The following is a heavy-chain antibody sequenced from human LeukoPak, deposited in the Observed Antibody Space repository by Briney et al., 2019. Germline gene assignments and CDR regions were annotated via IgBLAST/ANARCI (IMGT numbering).Heavy chain of an antibody. CDR3: ARSYDILTPNWFDP. V-gene: IGHV4-4*07. Sequence: SETLSLTCTVSGGSISSYYWSWIRQPAGKGLEWIGRIYTSGSTNYNPSLKSRVTMSVDTSKNQFSLKLSSVTAADTAVYYCARSYDILTPNWFDPWGQGTLVTVSS. J-gene: IGHJ5*02. CDR2: IYTSGST. D-gene: IGHD3-9*01. CDR1: GGSISSYY.